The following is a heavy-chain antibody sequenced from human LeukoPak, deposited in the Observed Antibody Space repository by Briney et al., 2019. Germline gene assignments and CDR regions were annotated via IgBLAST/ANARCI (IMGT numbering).Heavy chain of an antibody. D-gene: IGHD6-13*01. J-gene: IGHJ4*02. V-gene: IGHV3-64*05. CDR1: GFTFSSYA. CDR2: ISGNGGST. CDR3: VKSVLLAAGIRYPSDY. Sequence: PGGSLRLSCSASGFTFSSYAMHWVRQAPGKGLEYVSGISGNGGSTSYGDSVKGRFTISRDNSKNTLYIEMSSLREEDTAVYYCVKSVLLAAGIRYPSDYWGQGTLVTVSS.